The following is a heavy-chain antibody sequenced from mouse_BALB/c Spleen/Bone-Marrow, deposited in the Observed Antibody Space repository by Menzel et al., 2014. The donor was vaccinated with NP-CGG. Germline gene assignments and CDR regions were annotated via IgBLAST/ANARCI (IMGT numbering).Heavy chain of an antibody. CDR3: TRGTGYAMDY. Sequence: DVQLQESGAELVKPVASVQISCKASGYTFTDYNMDWVKQSHGKSLEWIGDIHPNYDSTTYNQKFKGKATLTVDKSSSTAYMELRSLTSEDTAVYYCTRGTGYAMDYWGQGTSVTVSS. D-gene: IGHD4-1*01. CDR1: GYTFTDYN. J-gene: IGHJ4*01. V-gene: IGHV1-18*01. CDR2: IHPNYDST.